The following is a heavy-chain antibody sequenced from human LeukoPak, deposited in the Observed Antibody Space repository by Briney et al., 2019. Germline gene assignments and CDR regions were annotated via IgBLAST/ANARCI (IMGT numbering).Heavy chain of an antibody. J-gene: IGHJ4*02. D-gene: IGHD6-13*01. V-gene: IGHV3-21*04. CDR2: ISSSSIYI. Sequence: GGSLRLSCAASGFTFSSYSMNWVRQAPGKGLEWVSSISSSSIYIYYADSVKGRFTISRDNSKNTLYLQMNSLRAEDTAVYYCAKAQIAAADPFDYWGQGTLVTVSS. CDR3: AKAQIAAADPFDY. CDR1: GFTFSSYS.